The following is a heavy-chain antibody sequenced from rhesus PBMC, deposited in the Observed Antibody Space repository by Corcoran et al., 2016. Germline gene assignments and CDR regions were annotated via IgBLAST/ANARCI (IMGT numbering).Heavy chain of an antibody. CDR2: IYGSGSST. V-gene: IGHV4S11*01. Sequence: QVQLQESGPGLVKPLETLSLTCAVSGGSISSNFWSWIRQPPGKGLEWIGYIYGSGSSTNHNPASTSRVTLSVDTSKNQFSLKLSSVTVADTAVYYCVRGGSGSFDYWGQGVLVTVSS. J-gene: IGHJ4*01. CDR1: GGSISSNF. CDR3: VRGGSGSFDY. D-gene: IGHD6-25*01.